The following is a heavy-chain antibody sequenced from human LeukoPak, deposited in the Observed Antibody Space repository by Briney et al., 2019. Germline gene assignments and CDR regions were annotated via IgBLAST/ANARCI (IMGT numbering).Heavy chain of an antibody. CDR1: GYTFTGYY. V-gene: IGHV1-2*02. CDR2: INPNSGGT. J-gene: IGHJ6*03. CDR3: AVAYSYYDFWSGYYTGYYYYYTDV. Sequence: ASVKVSCKASGYTFTGYYMHWVRQAPGQGLEWMGWINPNSGGTNYAQKFQGRVTMTRDTSISTAYMELSRLRSDDTAVYYCAVAYSYYDFWSGYYTGYYYYYTDVWGKGTTVTVSS. D-gene: IGHD3-3*01.